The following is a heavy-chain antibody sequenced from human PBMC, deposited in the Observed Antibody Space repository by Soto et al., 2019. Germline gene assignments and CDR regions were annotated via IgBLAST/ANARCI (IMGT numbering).Heavy chain of an antibody. D-gene: IGHD2-15*01. CDR2: ISAYNGNT. Sequence: QVQLVQSGAEVKKPGASVKVSCKDSGYTFTSYGISWVRQAPGQGLEWMGWISAYNGNTNYAQTIQGRVTMTTDTSTSTAYMELRSLRSDATAVYYCVVAAQPYYFDYWGQGTLVTVSS. J-gene: IGHJ4*02. CDR3: VVAAQPYYFDY. CDR1: GYTFTSYG. V-gene: IGHV1-18*01.